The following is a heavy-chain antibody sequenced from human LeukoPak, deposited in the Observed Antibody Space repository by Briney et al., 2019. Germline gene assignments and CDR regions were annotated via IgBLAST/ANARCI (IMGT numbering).Heavy chain of an antibody. CDR2: ISSSGSTI. Sequence: GGSLRLSCAASGFTFSSYAMSWVRQAPGKGLEWVSYISSSGSTIYYADSVKGRFTISRDNAKNSLYLQMNSLRAEDTAVYYCARDRSGSTVDYWGQGTLVTVSS. D-gene: IGHD1-26*01. CDR1: GFTFSSYA. J-gene: IGHJ4*02. V-gene: IGHV3-48*04. CDR3: ARDRSGSTVDY.